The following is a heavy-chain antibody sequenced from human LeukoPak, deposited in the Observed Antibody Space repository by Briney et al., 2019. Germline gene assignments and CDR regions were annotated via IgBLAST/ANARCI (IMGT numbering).Heavy chain of an antibody. Sequence: GGSLRLSCAASGFTVSSSYMSWVRQAPGKGLEGVSVIYSGGDTHYAGSVKGRFTISRDNSVNTLYLQMNSLRTEDTAVNYCARAFVTAAGFFDTWGQGTLVTVSS. J-gene: IGHJ4*02. CDR2: IYSGGDT. D-gene: IGHD6-13*01. V-gene: IGHV3-66*02. CDR3: ARAFVTAAGFFDT. CDR1: GFTVSSSY.